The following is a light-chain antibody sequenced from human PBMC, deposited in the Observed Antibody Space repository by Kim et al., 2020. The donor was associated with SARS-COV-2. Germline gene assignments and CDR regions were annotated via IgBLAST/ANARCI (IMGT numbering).Light chain of an antibody. CDR1: NLGSYY. J-gene: IGLJ3*02. Sequence: ALGQTVRITCQGANLGSYYASWYQQKPGQAPVLVICGKNNRPSGIPDRFSGSSAGDTASLTITGAQAEDEADYYCNSRDSSGNLWVFGGGTQLTVL. CDR2: GKN. CDR3: NSRDSSGNLWV. V-gene: IGLV3-19*01.